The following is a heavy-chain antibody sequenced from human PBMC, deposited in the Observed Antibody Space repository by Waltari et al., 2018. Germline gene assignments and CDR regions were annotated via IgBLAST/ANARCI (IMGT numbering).Heavy chain of an antibody. Sequence: QLQLQESGPGLVKPSETLSLTCTVSGGSISSSSYYWGWIRQPPGKGLEWIGSIYYSGSTYYNPSRKSRVTITADTSTDTAYMELSSLRSEDTAVYYCATLTGGVHGRAFDIWGQGTMVTVSS. D-gene: IGHD2-8*02. J-gene: IGHJ3*02. CDR3: ATLTGGVHGRAFDI. CDR1: GGSISSSSYY. V-gene: IGHV4-39*07. CDR2: IYYSGST.